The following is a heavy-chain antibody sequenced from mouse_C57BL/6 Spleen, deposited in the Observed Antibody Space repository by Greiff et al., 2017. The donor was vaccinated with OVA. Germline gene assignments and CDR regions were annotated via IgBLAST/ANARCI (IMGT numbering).Heavy chain of an antibody. CDR2: IDPETGGT. Sequence: QVQLQQSGAELVRPGASVTLSCKASGYTFTDYEMHWVKQTPVHGLEWIGAIDPETGGTAYNQKFKGKAILTADKSSSTAYMELRSLTSEDSAVDYCTSGDGYYAPFDYWGQGTTLTVSS. J-gene: IGHJ2*01. D-gene: IGHD2-3*01. V-gene: IGHV1-15*01. CDR1: GYTFTDYE. CDR3: TSGDGYYAPFDY.